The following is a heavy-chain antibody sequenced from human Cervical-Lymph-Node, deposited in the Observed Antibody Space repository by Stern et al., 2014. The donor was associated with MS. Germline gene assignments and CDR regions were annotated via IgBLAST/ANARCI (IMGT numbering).Heavy chain of an antibody. CDR3: AHRLDSGYANEAVAGYGYYYYYYNMDV. CDR1: GFSLTTSEVG. D-gene: IGHD5-12*01. J-gene: IGHJ6*02. Sequence: QFTLRESGPTVIRPTQTLTLTCTFSGFSLTTSEVGVAWIRQPPGKALEWLSPIFWDNHKRDNPSLKSRLTITKDTSRNQVVLTLTNMDPVDTATYYCAHRLDSGYANEAVAGYGYYYYYYNMDVWGQGTTVTVSS. CDR2: IFWDNHK. V-gene: IGHV2-5*02.